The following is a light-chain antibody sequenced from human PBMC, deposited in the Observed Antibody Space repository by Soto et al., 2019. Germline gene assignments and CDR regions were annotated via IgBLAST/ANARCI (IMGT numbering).Light chain of an antibody. CDR3: CSFAGGSVV. CDR2: EGS. CDR1: TSDVGSYNL. V-gene: IGLV2-23*01. J-gene: IGLJ2*01. Sequence: QSALTQPASVSGSPGQSITISCTGTTSDVGSYNLVSWYQHHPGKAPKLMIYEGSKRPSGVSDRFSGSKSGNTASLTISGLQAEDEADYYCCSFAGGSVVFGGGTQLTVL.